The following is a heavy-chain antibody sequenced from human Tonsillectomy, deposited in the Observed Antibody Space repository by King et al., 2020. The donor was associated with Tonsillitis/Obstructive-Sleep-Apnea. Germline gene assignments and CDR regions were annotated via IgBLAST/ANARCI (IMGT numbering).Heavy chain of an antibody. J-gene: IGHJ6*02. CDR1: GFTFSSYW. CDR2: INSDGSST. CDR3: ARVSSYSNYWYDYGMDV. Sequence: VQLVESGGGLVQPGGSLRLSCAASGFTFSSYWMHWVRQAPGKGLVWVSRINSDGSSTSYADSVKGRLTISRDNAKNTLYLQMNSLRAEDTAVYYCARVSSYSNYWYDYGMDVWGQGTTVTVSS. D-gene: IGHD4-11*01. V-gene: IGHV3-74*01.